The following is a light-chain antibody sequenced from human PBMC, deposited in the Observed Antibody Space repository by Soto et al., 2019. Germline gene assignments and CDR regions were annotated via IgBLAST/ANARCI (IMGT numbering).Light chain of an antibody. CDR3: QQSYSIPVT. CDR2: AGS. Sequence: DIQMTQSPSSLSASVGDRVTITCRASQSISNYLNWYQHKPGKAPKLLIYAGSSLQSGVPSRFSGSGSGTDFTLTISSLQPEDFAIYYCQQSYSIPVTFGPGTKVDVK. J-gene: IGKJ3*01. CDR1: QSISNY. V-gene: IGKV1-39*01.